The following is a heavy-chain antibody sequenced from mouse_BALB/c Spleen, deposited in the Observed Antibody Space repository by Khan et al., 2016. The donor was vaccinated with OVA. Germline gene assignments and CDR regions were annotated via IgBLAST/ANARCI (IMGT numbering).Heavy chain of an antibody. CDR3: ARSGYEAWFAY. Sequence: EVQLQESGPGLVKPSQSLSLTCTVTGYSITSDYAWNWIRQFPGNKLEWMGYISYSGNTSYNPSLKSRISITRDTSKNQFFLQLNSVTTEDTATYYCARSGYEAWFAYWAQGTLVTVSA. V-gene: IGHV3-2*02. CDR2: ISYSGNT. CDR1: GYSITSDYA. J-gene: IGHJ3*01. D-gene: IGHD2-14*01.